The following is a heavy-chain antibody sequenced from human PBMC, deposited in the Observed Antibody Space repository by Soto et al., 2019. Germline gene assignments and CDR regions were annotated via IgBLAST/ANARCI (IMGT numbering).Heavy chain of an antibody. V-gene: IGHV4-31*03. Sequence: QVQLQESGPGLVKPSQTLSLTCTVSGGSISSGGHYWSWICQHPGEGLEWIGYIYYSGSTYYNPSLKSRVTISVDSSRNQFSLKLNSVTAADTAVYYCARAVHNYYGSGSFEYWGQGTLVTVSS. CDR1: GGSISSGGHY. J-gene: IGHJ4*02. D-gene: IGHD3-10*01. CDR2: IYYSGST. CDR3: ARAVHNYYGSGSFEY.